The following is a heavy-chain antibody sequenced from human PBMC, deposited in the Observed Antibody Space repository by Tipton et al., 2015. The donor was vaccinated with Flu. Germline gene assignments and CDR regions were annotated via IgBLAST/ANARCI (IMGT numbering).Heavy chain of an antibody. Sequence: TLSLTCTVSGGSINSGGEYWNWIRQHPGKSLEWIASIYYTGSMYYNPSLESRVTISIDTSKNQFSLKLSSVTAADTAVYFCARDQGFGGGLTYDYYAMDVWGLGTTVTVFS. CDR3: ARDQGFGGGLTYDYYAMDV. J-gene: IGHJ6*02. CDR1: GGSINSGGEY. D-gene: IGHD3-10*01. CDR2: IYYTGSM. V-gene: IGHV4-31*03.